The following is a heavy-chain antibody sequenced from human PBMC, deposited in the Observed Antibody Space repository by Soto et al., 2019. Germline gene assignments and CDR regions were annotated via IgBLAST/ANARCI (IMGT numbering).Heavy chain of an antibody. CDR2: IYWNDDK. V-gene: IGHV2-5*01. CDR3: ALQLRFAFVGAFDP. CDR1: GFSLSTSGVG. J-gene: IGHJ5*02. Sequence: SGPTLVNPTQTLTLTCTFSGFSLSTSGVGVGWIRQPPGKALEWLALIYWNDDKRYSPSLKSRLTITNDTSKNQVVLTMTNMDPVDTATYYCALQLRFAFVGAFDPWGQGTLVTVSS. D-gene: IGHD5-18*01.